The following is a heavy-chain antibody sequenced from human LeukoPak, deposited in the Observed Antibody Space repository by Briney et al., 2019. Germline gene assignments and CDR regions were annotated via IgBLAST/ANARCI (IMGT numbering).Heavy chain of an antibody. D-gene: IGHD2-2*02. J-gene: IGHJ4*02. V-gene: IGHV3-11*01. CDR2: ISSVTSAI. Sequence: GGSLRLSCAASGLSITDYYMSWIRQAPGGGLQWIAYISSVTSAIHYANSMKGRFTMSRDNAKNSVYLQMNSLRTEDTAMYFCVSTPAIRRLNFWGQGTLVTVSS. CDR3: VSTPAIRRLNF. CDR1: GLSITDYY.